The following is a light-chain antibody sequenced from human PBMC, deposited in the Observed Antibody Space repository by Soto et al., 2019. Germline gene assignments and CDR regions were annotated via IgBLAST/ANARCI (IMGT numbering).Light chain of an antibody. J-gene: IGKJ1*01. V-gene: IGKV3-20*01. CDR1: QSVSSSY. CDR2: GAS. Sequence: EIVLTQSPGTLSLSPGERATLSCRASQSVSSSYVAWYQQKPGQAPRRLIYGASSRPTGIPVRFSGSESGTDFTLTISKLEPEDFALYYCQHYGSSPWTFGQGTKVDIK. CDR3: QHYGSSPWT.